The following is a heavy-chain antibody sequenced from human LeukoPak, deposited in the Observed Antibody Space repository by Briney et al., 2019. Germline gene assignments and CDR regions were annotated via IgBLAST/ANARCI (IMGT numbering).Heavy chain of an antibody. CDR3: ARDKHCSSTSCSAFDI. CDR2: IYHSGST. D-gene: IGHD2-2*01. Sequence: SETLSLTCTVSGGSISSGGYYWSWIRQPPGKGLEWIGYIYHSGSTYYNPSLKSRVTISVDTSKNQFSLKLSSVTAADTAVYYCARDKHCSSTSCSAFDIWGQGTMVTVSS. CDR1: GGSISSGGYY. V-gene: IGHV4-30-2*01. J-gene: IGHJ3*02.